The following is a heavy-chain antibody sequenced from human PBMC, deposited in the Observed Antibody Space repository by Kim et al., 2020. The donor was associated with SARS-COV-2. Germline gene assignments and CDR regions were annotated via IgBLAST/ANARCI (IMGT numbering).Heavy chain of an antibody. Sequence: GGSLRLSCAASGFTFRSYWMHWVRQAPGKGLVWVSRLNSDGTTITYADSVKGRFTISRDNAKNTLYLQMDSLRAEDTAVYYCAATMVRGVNVMDVWGQGTTVTVSS. CDR2: LNSDGTTI. CDR1: GFTFRSYW. D-gene: IGHD3-10*01. V-gene: IGHV3-74*01. J-gene: IGHJ6*02. CDR3: AATMVRGVNVMDV.